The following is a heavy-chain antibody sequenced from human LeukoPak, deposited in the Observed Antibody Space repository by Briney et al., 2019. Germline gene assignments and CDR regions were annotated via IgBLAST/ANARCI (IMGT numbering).Heavy chain of an antibody. Sequence: GGSLRLSCAASGFTFSSYAMTWVRQAPGKGLEWVSGISGSSGRTYYADSVKGRFTISRDNSKNALYLQMNSLRAEDTAVYYCAKESSLNHWGQGTLVTVSS. J-gene: IGHJ4*02. CDR1: GFTFSSYA. CDR3: AKESSLNH. D-gene: IGHD2-8*01. CDR2: ISGSSGRT. V-gene: IGHV3-23*01.